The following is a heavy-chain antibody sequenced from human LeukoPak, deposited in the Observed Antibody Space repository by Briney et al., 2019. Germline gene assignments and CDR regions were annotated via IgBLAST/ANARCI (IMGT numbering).Heavy chain of an antibody. Sequence: ASVKVSCKTSGYIFTGNFMHWVRQAPGQGPEWMGWINPNNGDTNYAQKFQGRVTMTRVTSITTAYMALSRLRSDDTAVYYCARTRGTHISMAYLDSWGQGTLVTVSS. V-gene: IGHV1-2*02. CDR3: ARTRGTHISMAYLDS. CDR2: INPNNGDT. CDR1: GYIFTGNF. J-gene: IGHJ4*02. D-gene: IGHD2/OR15-2a*01.